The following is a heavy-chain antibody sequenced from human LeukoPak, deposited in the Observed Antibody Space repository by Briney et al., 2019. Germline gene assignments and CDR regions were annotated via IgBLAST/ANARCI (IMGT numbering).Heavy chain of an antibody. D-gene: IGHD1-26*01. CDR1: GYTFTSYY. V-gene: IGHV1-46*01. Sequence: GASVKVSCKASGYTFTSYYMHWVRQAPGQGLEWMGIINPSGGSTSYAQKFQGRVTMTRDTSTSTVYMELSSLRSEDTAVYYCARALAPNSGSYYYYYYGMDVWGQGTTVTVSS. CDR3: ARALAPNSGSYYYYYYGMDV. J-gene: IGHJ6*02. CDR2: INPSGGST.